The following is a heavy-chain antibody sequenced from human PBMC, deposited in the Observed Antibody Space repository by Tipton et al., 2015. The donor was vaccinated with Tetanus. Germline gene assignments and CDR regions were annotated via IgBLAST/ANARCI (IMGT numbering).Heavy chain of an antibody. CDR3: ARIGWPQQNKPAFDI. J-gene: IGHJ3*02. Sequence: GLVKPSETLSLTCTVSGGSISSYYWTWIRQPPGRGLEWIGYVHYSGSTNYSPSLRSRVSLSVDTSKNQFSLNLSSVTAADTAVYYCARIGWPQQNKPAFDIWGQGTVVTVSS. V-gene: IGHV4-59*01. D-gene: IGHD6-19*01. CDR2: VHYSGST. CDR1: GGSISSYY.